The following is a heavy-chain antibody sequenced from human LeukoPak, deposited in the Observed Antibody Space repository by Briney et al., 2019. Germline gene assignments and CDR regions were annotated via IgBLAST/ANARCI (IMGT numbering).Heavy chain of an antibody. D-gene: IGHD3-16*02. CDR3: ARAGNDYVWGSYRTYYFDY. J-gene: IGHJ4*02. CDR1: GFTFSSYA. CDR2: ISSSSSTI. Sequence: GGSLRLSCAASGFTFSSYAMSWVRQAPGKGLEWVSYISSSSSTIYYADSVKGRFTISRDNAKNSLYLQMNSLRDEDTAVYYCARAGNDYVWGSYRTYYFDYWGQGTLVTVSS. V-gene: IGHV3-48*02.